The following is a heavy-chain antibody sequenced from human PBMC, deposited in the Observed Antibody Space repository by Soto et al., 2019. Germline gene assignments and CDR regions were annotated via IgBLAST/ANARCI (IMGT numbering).Heavy chain of an antibody. CDR1: GYSFTSYG. J-gene: IGHJ6*02. CDR3: ARDLTIVPATHPRVEKYGMDV. CDR2: ISPYNGHT. V-gene: IGHV1-18*01. D-gene: IGHD2-2*01. Sequence: QVQLVQSAGEVKKPGASVKVSCKASGYSFTSYGISWVRRAPGQGLEWRGWISPYNGHTQFVQRFQGRVTMTTDNSSMTAYLELRNLRSDDTSHYYCARDLTIVPATHPRVEKYGMDVWGQGTTVIVSS.